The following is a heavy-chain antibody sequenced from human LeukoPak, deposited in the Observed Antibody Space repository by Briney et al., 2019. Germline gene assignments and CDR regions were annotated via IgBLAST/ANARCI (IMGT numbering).Heavy chain of an antibody. J-gene: IGHJ4*02. D-gene: IGHD2-15*01. CDR1: GFTFSSYA. CDR3: ARELDCSGGSCYSALVY. CDR2: ISYDGSNK. V-gene: IGHV3-30-3*01. Sequence: GRSLRLSCAASGFTFSSYAMHWVRQAPGKGLEWVAVISYDGSNKYYADSVKGRFTISRDNSKNTLCLQMNSLRAEDTAVYYCARELDCSGGSCYSALVYWGQGTLVTVSS.